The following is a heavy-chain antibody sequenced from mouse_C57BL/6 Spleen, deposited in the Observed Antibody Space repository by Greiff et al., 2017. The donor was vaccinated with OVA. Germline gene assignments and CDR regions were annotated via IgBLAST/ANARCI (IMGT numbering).Heavy chain of an antibody. V-gene: IGHV1-53*01. J-gene: IGHJ3*01. Sequence: QVQLQQPGTDLVKPGASVKLSCKASGYTFTSYWMRWVKQRPGQGLEWIGYINTSNGGSNTNEKFKSKAPLTVDKSSSPAYMQLSSLTSEDAAVYYCARGGGLRVFAYWGQGTLVTVSA. CDR2: INTSNGGS. CDR1: GYTFTSYW. D-gene: IGHD2-4*01. CDR3: ARGGGLRVFAY.